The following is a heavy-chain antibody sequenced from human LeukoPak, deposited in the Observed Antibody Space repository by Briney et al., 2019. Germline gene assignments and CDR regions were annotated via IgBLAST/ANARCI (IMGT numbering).Heavy chain of an antibody. J-gene: IGHJ4*02. CDR3: AKGYCSGGSCYYPDY. Sequence: PGGSLRLSCAASGFTFSSYVMSWVRQAPGKGLEWVSTISGSGGSTYYADSVKGRFTISRDNSKNTLYLQMNGLRAEDTAVYYCAKGYCSGGSCYYPDYWGQGTLVTVSS. CDR1: GFTFSSYV. D-gene: IGHD2-15*01. V-gene: IGHV3-23*01. CDR2: ISGSGGST.